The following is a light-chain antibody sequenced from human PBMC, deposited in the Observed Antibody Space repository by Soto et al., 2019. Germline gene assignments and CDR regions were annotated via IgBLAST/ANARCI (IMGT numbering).Light chain of an antibody. CDR1: GSDVGGYNY. Sequence: QSALTQPRSVSGSPGQSVTISCTGTGSDVGGYNYVSWYQQHPGKAPKVMIFDVTKRPSGVPDRFSGSKSANTASLTISGLQAEDEADYYCCSYAGSRALFGGGTQLTVL. CDR3: CSYAGSRAL. V-gene: IGLV2-11*01. J-gene: IGLJ2*01. CDR2: DVT.